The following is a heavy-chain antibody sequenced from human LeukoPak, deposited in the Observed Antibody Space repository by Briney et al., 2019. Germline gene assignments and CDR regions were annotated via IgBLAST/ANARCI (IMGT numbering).Heavy chain of an antibody. CDR1: GGTFSSYA. D-gene: IGHD6-6*01. CDR3: ARDGGIAARPHYYYYMDV. J-gene: IGHJ6*03. CDR2: IIPIFGTA. Sequence: SVKVSCKASGGTFSSYAISWVRQAPGQGLEWMGGIIPIFGTANYAQKFQGRVTFTTDESTSTAYMELSSLRSEDTAVYYCARDGGIAARPHYYYYMDVWGKGTTVTVSS. V-gene: IGHV1-69*05.